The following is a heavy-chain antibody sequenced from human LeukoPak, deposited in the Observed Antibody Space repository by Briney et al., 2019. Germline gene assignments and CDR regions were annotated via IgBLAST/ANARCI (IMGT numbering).Heavy chain of an antibody. CDR2: ISYDGSNK. CDR1: GFTFSSYG. Sequence: PGGSLRLSCAASGFTFSSYGMHWVRQAPGKGLEWVAVISYDGSNKYYADSVKGRFTISRDNSKNTLYLQMNSLRAEDTAVYYCARDGAMCSSTSCRSSYYYYGMDVWGKGTTVTVSS. CDR3: ARDGAMCSSTSCRSSYYYYGMDV. J-gene: IGHJ6*04. V-gene: IGHV3-30*03. D-gene: IGHD2-2*01.